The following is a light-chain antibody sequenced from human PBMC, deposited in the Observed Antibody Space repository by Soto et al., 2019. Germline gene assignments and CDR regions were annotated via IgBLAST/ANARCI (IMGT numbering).Light chain of an antibody. Sequence: QSVLTQPPSVSAAPRQRVTISCSGSSSNIGAGYDVHWYQQFPGTAPKLLIFSDINRPSGVPARFSASKSGSSASLAISGLQAEDEADYYCQSYDSVLSASVFGGGTKLTVL. CDR3: QSYDSVLSASV. CDR1: SSNIGAGYD. J-gene: IGLJ2*01. CDR2: SDI. V-gene: IGLV1-40*01.